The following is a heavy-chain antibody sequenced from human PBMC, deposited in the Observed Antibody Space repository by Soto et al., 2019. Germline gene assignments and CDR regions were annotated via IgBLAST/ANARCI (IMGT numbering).Heavy chain of an antibody. D-gene: IGHD2-15*01. J-gene: IGHJ4*02. CDR2: IYPGDSDT. CDR3: ARYDRVVLDY. V-gene: IGHV5-51*01. CDR1: GYSFTSYW. Sequence: GESLKISCKGSGYSFTSYWIGWVRQMPGKGLEWMGIIYPGDSDTRYSPSFQGQVTISADKSISTAYLQRSSLKAADTAMYYCARYDRVVLDYWGQGTLVPVSS.